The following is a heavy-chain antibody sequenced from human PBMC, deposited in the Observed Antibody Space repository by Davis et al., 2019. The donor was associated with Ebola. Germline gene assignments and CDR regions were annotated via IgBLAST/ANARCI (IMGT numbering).Heavy chain of an antibody. D-gene: IGHD6-19*01. J-gene: IGHJ4*02. CDR1: GGLITSNHW. Sequence: MPSETLSLTCGVSGGLITSNHWWSWVRQSPGGGLEWIGEVHHTGSTNFTPSLKSRVTISVDRSKNQFSLSLTSASAADTAVYYGARYRSVRQIDSWGKGTRVTVSS. CDR2: VHHTGST. V-gene: IGHV4-4*02. CDR3: ARYRSVRQIDS.